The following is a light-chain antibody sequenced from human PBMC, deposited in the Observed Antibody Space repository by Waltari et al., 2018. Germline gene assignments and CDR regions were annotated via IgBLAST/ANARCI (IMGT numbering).Light chain of an antibody. CDR3: QQSYNSWT. Sequence: DIQMTQSPSSLSASVGDRVTITCRASQSISSTLNWYQQKPGKGPKVLIYAASSLQSGVPSRFSGSGSGTEFTLTISSLQPEDSATYFCQQSYNSWTFGQGTKVEIK. CDR2: AAS. CDR1: QSISST. J-gene: IGKJ1*01. V-gene: IGKV1-39*01.